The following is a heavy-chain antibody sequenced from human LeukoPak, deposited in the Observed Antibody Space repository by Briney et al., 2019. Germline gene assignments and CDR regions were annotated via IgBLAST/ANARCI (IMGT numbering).Heavy chain of an antibody. Sequence: GGSLRLSCAASGFTFSSYSMSWVRQAPGKGLEWVSAISGSGGSTSYAYSMKRRSTTSSDNSKNTLLLQMNSLSAEDTAVEYCATRIGADLWAFDIWGQGTTVTVSS. V-gene: IGHV3-23*01. CDR3: ATRIGADLWAFDI. D-gene: IGHD6-25*01. CDR2: ISGSGGST. J-gene: IGHJ3*02. CDR1: GFTFSSYS.